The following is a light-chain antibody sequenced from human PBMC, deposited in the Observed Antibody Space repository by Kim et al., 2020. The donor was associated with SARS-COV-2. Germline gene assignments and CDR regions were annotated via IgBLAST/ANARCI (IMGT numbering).Light chain of an antibody. CDR1: ELGDKY. Sequence: SYELTQPPSLSVSPGQTASITCSGDELGDKYVFWYQQKPGQSPVLVIYQDIKRPSGIPERFSASNFGNTATLTISGTQATDEADYYCQAWDSGTAVVFG. V-gene: IGLV3-1*01. J-gene: IGLJ2*01. CDR2: QDI. CDR3: QAWDSGTAVV.